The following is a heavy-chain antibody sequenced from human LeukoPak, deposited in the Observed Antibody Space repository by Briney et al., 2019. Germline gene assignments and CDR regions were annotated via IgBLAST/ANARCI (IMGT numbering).Heavy chain of an antibody. CDR1: GFTFSSYS. D-gene: IGHD6-19*01. J-gene: IGHJ4*02. Sequence: EPGGSLRLSCAASGFTFSSYSMNWVRQAPGKGLEWISSISSSSSYIYYADSVKGRFTISRDNAKNSLYLQMNSLRAEDTAVYYCARVKGYSSGWEPAYYFDYWGQGTLVTVSS. CDR2: ISSSSSYI. CDR3: ARVKGYSSGWEPAYYFDY. V-gene: IGHV3-21*01.